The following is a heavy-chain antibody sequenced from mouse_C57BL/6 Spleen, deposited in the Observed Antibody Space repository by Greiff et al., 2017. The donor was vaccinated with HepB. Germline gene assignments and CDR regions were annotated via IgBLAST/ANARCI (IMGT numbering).Heavy chain of an antibody. CDR1: GFTFSSYA. CDR3: TRGGSNYVVAY. V-gene: IGHV5-9-1*02. CDR2: ISSGGDYI. Sequence: EVKLMESGEGLVKPGGSLKLSCAASGFTFSSYAMSWVRQTPEKRLEWVAYISSGGDYIYYADTVKGRFTISRDNARNTLYLQMSSLKSEDTAMYYCTRGGSNYVVAYWGQGTLVTVSA. D-gene: IGHD2-5*01. J-gene: IGHJ3*01.